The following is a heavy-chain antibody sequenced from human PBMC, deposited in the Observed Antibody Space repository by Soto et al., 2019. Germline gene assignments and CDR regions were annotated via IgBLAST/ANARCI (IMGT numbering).Heavy chain of an antibody. Sequence: QLQLQESGPGLVKPSETLSLTCTVSGGSISSSSYYWGWIRQPPGKGLEWIGSIYYSGSTYYNPSLESRVTISVDTSNNQFSLELTSVTASDTAVYYCARLNDFLSGYWYGMDVCGQGTTVTVSS. CDR1: GGSISSSSYY. D-gene: IGHD3-3*01. J-gene: IGHJ6*02. CDR2: IYYSGST. CDR3: ARLNDFLSGYWYGMDV. V-gene: IGHV4-39*01.